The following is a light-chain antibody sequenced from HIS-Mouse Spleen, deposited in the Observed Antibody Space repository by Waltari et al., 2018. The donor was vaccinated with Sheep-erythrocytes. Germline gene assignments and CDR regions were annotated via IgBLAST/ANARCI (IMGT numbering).Light chain of an antibody. CDR1: SSYAGRYNL. CDR2: EGS. CDR3: CSYAGSSTLV. J-gene: IGLJ2*01. V-gene: IGLV2-23*01. Sequence: QSALTQPPSASGSPGQSVTISCTGTSSYAGRYNLVSWYQQHPGKAPKLMIYEGSKRPSGVSNRFSGSKSGNTASLTISGLQAEDEADYYCCSYAGSSTLVFGGGTKLTVL.